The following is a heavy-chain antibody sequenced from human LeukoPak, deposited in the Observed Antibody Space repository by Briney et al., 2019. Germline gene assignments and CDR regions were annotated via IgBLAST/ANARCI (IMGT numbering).Heavy chain of an antibody. Sequence: ASVKVSCKASGYTFTGCFIHYVRQAPGQGLEWMGWIDPNSDNIRYSETFKDRVTMTRDTSTNNAYMELSWLRSDDTAVYYCARSAYNYGYVYFDHWGQGTLVIVSS. CDR2: IDPNSDNI. V-gene: IGHV1-2*02. CDR3: ARSAYNYGYVYFDH. D-gene: IGHD5-18*01. CDR1: GYTFTGCF. J-gene: IGHJ4*02.